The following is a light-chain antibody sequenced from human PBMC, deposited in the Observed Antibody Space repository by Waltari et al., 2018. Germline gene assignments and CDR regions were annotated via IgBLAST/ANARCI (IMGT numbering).Light chain of an antibody. CDR2: HAS. Sequence: EIVLTQSPGTLSLSPGERATLSCRASQSLRIYLAWYQQKPGQAPRLLICHASTRATGIPDRFSGSGSGTDFSLTISRLEPEDFAVYYCQHYESLPVTFGQGTKVEIK. J-gene: IGKJ1*01. CDR1: QSLRIY. CDR3: QHYESLPVT. V-gene: IGKV3-20*01.